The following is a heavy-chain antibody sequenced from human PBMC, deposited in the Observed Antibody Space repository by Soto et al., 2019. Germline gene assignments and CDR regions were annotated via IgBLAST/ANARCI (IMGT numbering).Heavy chain of an antibody. CDR2: ISGSGGST. CDR3: AKDPPYYYDSRGYFDY. J-gene: IGHJ4*02. V-gene: IGHV3-23*01. D-gene: IGHD3-22*01. Sequence: GGSLIRYGATSGFSFSSYAMSWVRQAPGKGLEWVSAISGSGGSTYYADSVKGRFTISRDNSKNTLYLQMNSLRAEDTAVYYCAKDPPYYYDSRGYFDYWGQGTLVTVSS. CDR1: GFSFSSYA.